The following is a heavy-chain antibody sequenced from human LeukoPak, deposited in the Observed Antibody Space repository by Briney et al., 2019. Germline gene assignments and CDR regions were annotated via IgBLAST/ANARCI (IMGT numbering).Heavy chain of an antibody. J-gene: IGHJ4*02. D-gene: IGHD3-10*01. Sequence: GASVKVSCKASGYTFTSYGISWVRRAPGQGLEWMGWISAYNGNTNYAQKLQGRVTMTTDTSASTAYMELSSLRSEDTAVYYCARSQYRYGSGSYFLFYYWGQGTLVTVSS. CDR3: ARSQYRYGSGSYFLFYY. CDR2: ISAYNGNT. V-gene: IGHV1-18*04. CDR1: GYTFTSYG.